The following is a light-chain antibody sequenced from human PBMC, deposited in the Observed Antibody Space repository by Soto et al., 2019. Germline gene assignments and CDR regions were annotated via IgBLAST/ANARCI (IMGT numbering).Light chain of an antibody. CDR2: GAS. CDR1: QSVDSY. Sequence: EIVMTQSPATLSVSPGERATLSCRASQSVDSYLAWYQQKPGQPPRLLIYGASTRATDIPDIFSGRGSGTEFTLTISSLQSEDFAVYYCQQYNDWPLTFGGGTKVEIK. CDR3: QQYNDWPLT. J-gene: IGKJ4*01. V-gene: IGKV3D-15*01.